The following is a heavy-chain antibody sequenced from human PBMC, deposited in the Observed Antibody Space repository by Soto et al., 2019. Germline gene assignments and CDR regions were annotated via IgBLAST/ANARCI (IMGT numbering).Heavy chain of an antibody. D-gene: IGHD4-17*01. CDR2: ISGSGGST. V-gene: IGHV3-23*01. J-gene: IGHJ5*02. CDR1: GFTFSSYA. Sequence: EVQLLESGGGLVQPGGSLRLSCAASGFTFSSYAMSWVRHAPGKGLEWVSAISGSGGSTYYADSVKGRFTISRDNSKNTPYLQMNSLRAEDTAVYYCAKSTATVVTLGWFDPWGQGTLVTVSS. CDR3: AKSTATVVTLGWFDP.